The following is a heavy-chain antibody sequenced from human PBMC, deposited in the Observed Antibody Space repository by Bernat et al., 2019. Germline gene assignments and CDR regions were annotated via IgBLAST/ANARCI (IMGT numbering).Heavy chain of an antibody. Sequence: EVQLVESGGGLVKPGGSLRPSCAASGFTFSSYSMNWVRQAPGKGLEWVSSISSSSSYIYYADSVKGRFTISRDNAKNSLYLQMNSLRAEDTAVYYCARDLTSRNAFDIWGQGTMVTVSS. CDR2: ISSSSSYI. V-gene: IGHV3-21*01. D-gene: IGHD2-2*01. CDR3: ARDLTSRNAFDI. J-gene: IGHJ3*02. CDR1: GFTFSSYS.